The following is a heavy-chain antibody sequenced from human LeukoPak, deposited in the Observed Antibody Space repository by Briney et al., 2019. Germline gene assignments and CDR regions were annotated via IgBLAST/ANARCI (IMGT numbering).Heavy chain of an antibody. CDR2: IYYSGST. CDR1: GGSISSSSYY. CDR3: ARVGGHYDYVWGSYRDYYMDV. V-gene: IGHV4-39*07. Sequence: SETLSLTCTVSGGSISSSSYYWGWIRQPPGKGLEWIGSIYYSGSTYYNPSLKSRVTISVDTSKNQFSLKLSSVTAADTAVYYCARVGGHYDYVWGSYRDYYMDVWGKGTTVTVSS. D-gene: IGHD3-16*02. J-gene: IGHJ6*03.